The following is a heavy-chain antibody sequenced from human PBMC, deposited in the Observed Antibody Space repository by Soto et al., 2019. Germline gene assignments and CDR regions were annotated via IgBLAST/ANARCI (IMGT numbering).Heavy chain of an antibody. CDR3: ARNPYDCVWGSYRPIYYFDY. V-gene: IGHV1-69*13. D-gene: IGHD3-16*02. CDR2: IIPIFGTA. J-gene: IGHJ4*02. Sequence: SVKVSCKASGGTFSSYAISWVRQAPGQGLEWMGGIIPIFGTANYAQKFQGRVTITADESTSTAYMELSSLRSEDTAVYYCARNPYDCVWGSYRPIYYFDYWGQGTLVTVSS. CDR1: GGTFSSYA.